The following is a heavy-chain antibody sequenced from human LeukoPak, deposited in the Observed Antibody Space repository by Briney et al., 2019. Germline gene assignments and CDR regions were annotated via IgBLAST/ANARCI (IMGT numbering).Heavy chain of an antibody. V-gene: IGHV4-59*01. CDR1: GGSFSGYY. CDR2: IYYSGST. CDR3: ARFGDFWSGLFGFDP. Sequence: SETLSLTCAVYGGSFSGYYWSWIRQPPGKGLEWIGYIYYSGSTNYNPSLKSRVTISVDTSKNQFSLKLSSVTAADTAVYYCARFGDFWSGLFGFDPWGQGTLVTVSS. J-gene: IGHJ5*02. D-gene: IGHD3-3*01.